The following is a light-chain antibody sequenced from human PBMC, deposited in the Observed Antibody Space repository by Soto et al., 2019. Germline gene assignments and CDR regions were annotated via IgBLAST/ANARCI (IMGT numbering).Light chain of an antibody. V-gene: IGKV3-20*01. CDR1: QSVSSSS. CDR2: GAS. CDR3: QQLNTYPPT. J-gene: IGKJ1*01. Sequence: EIVLTQSPGTLSLSPGERATLSCRASQSVSSSSLTWYQQKPGQAPRLLIYGASTRATGIPDRFSGSGSGTDFSLTISSLRPDDFATYYCQQLNTYPPTFGQGTKVEIK.